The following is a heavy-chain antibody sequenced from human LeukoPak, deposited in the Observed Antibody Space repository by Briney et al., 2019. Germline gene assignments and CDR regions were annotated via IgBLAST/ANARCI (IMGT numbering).Heavy chain of an antibody. J-gene: IGHJ5*02. CDR3: ARVKGIAAAGIGWFDP. CDR1: GGSFSGYY. V-gene: IGHV4-34*01. CDR2: INHSGST. Sequence: SETLSHTCAVYGGSFSGYYWSWIRQPPGKGLEWIGEINHSGSTNYNPSLKSRVTISVDTSKNQFSLKLSSVTAADTAVYYCARVKGIAAAGIGWFDPWGQGTLVSVSS. D-gene: IGHD6-13*01.